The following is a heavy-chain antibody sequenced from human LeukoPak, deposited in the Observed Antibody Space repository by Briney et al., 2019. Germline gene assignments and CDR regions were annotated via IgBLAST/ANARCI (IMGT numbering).Heavy chain of an antibody. CDR1: GYSISSGYY. V-gene: IGHV4-38-2*02. CDR2: IYHSGST. D-gene: IGHD2-15*01. CDR3: ASDLPQTRLLGYCSGGSCSDAFDI. Sequence: KPSETLSLTCTVSGYSISSGYYWGWIRQPPGKRLEWIGSIYHSGSTYYNPSLKSRVTISVDTSKNQFSLKLSSVTAADTAVYYCASDLPQTRLLGYCSGGSCSDAFDIWGQGTMVTVSS. J-gene: IGHJ3*02.